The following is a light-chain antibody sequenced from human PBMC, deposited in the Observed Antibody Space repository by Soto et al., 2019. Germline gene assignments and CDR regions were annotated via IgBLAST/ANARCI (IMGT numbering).Light chain of an antibody. Sequence: DIQMTQSPSSLSASVGDRVTITCPASQGISNYLAWYQQKPGKVPTILIYAASTLQSGVPSRFSGSGSGTDVTLTISSRQPEDVATYYCQKYNNAPLTFGPGTKVDIK. CDR1: QGISNY. V-gene: IGKV1-27*01. J-gene: IGKJ3*01. CDR2: AAS. CDR3: QKYNNAPLT.